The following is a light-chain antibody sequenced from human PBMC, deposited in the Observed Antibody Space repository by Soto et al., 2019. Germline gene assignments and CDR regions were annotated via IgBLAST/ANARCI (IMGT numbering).Light chain of an antibody. CDR3: QQYDNWPQT. V-gene: IGKV3-15*01. J-gene: IGKJ1*01. CDR1: QSVSSD. Sequence: EIVMTQSPATLSVSPCERATLSCRASQSVSSDLAWYQHKPGQAPRLLIYGASTRATGIPARFSGRGSGTEFTLTISSLQSVDFAVYYCQQYDNWPQTFGQGTKVDI. CDR2: GAS.